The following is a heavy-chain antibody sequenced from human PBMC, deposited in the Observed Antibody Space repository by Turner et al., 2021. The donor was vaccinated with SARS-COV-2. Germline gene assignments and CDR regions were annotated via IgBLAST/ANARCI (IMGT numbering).Heavy chain of an antibody. J-gene: IGHJ4*02. D-gene: IGHD2-21*02. CDR1: GYTLIELS. CDR3: ATGYAYCGGDCSIDY. CDR2: FDPEDGET. Sequence: QVQLVQSGAEVKKPGASVKVSCKVSGYTLIELSMHWVRQAPGKGLEWMGGFDPEDGETIYAQKFQGRVTMTEDTSTDTAYMELSSLRSEDTAVFYCATGYAYCGGDCSIDYWGQGTLVTVSS. V-gene: IGHV1-24*01.